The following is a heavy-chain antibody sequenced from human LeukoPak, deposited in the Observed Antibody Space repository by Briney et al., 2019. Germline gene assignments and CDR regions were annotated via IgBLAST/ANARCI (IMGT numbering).Heavy chain of an antibody. CDR2: ISYDGSNK. CDR3: ARDQRDDYYYGMDV. J-gene: IGHJ6*02. CDR1: GFTFSSYG. V-gene: IGHV3-30*19. D-gene: IGHD5-24*01. Sequence: PGGSLRLSCAASGFTFSSYGMHWVRQAPGKGLEWVAVISYDGSNKYYADSVKGRFTISRDNSKNTLYLQMNSLRAEDTAVYYCARDQRDDYYYGMDVWGQGTTVTVSS.